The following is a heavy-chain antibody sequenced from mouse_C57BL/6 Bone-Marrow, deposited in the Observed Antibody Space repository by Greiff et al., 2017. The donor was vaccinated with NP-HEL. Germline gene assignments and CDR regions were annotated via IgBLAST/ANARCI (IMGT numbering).Heavy chain of an antibody. Sequence: EVHLVESGGDLVKPGGSLKLSCAASGFTFSSYGMSWVRQTPDKRLEWVATISSGGSYTYYPDSVKGRFTISRDNAKNTLYLQMSSLKSEDTAMYYCARQDYSIAWFAYWGQGTLVTVSA. CDR1: GFTFSSYG. CDR2: ISSGGSYT. J-gene: IGHJ3*01. V-gene: IGHV5-6*01. CDR3: ARQDYSIAWFAY. D-gene: IGHD2-5*01.